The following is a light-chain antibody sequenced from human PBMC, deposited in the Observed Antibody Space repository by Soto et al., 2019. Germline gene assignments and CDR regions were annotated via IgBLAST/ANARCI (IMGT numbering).Light chain of an antibody. J-gene: IGKJ2*01. CDR3: QQYGSSPVYT. CDR2: GAS. V-gene: IGKV3-20*01. Sequence: EIVLTQSPGTLSLSPGERATLSCRASQSVSSSYLAWYKQKPGQAPRLLIYGASSRASGIPDRFSGSGSGTDFTLTIIRLEPEDFAVYYCQQYGSSPVYTFGQGTKLEI. CDR1: QSVSSSY.